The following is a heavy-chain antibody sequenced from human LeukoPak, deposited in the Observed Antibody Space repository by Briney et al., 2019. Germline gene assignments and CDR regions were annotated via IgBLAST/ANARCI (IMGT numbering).Heavy chain of an antibody. CDR1: GFTFSSYS. J-gene: IGHJ3*01. V-gene: IGHV3-33*08. CDR2: IWHDGSNK. Sequence: GGSLRPSSAASGFTFSSYSMNWVRQAPGKGLEWVAVIWHDGSNKYYANSVKGRFTISRDNSENTLYLQMNSLRVEDTALFYCARAGGSRYGYAFDVWGQGTLVTVSS. CDR3: ARAGGSRYGYAFDV. D-gene: IGHD5-12*01.